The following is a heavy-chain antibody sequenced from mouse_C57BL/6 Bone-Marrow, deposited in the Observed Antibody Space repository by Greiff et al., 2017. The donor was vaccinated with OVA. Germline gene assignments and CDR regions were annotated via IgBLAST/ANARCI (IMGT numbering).Heavy chain of an antibody. D-gene: IGHD1-1*01. CDR2: IDPRSGNT. V-gene: IGHV1-81*01. CDR1: GYTFTSYG. Sequence: QVQLQQSGAELARPGASVKLSCKASGYTFTSYGISWVKQRTGQGLEWIGAIDPRSGNTYYNEKFKGKATLTADKSSSTAYMELRSLTYEDSAVYVCARWPYDYGSPWDAMDYWGQGTSVTVSS. J-gene: IGHJ4*01. CDR3: ARWPYDYGSPWDAMDY.